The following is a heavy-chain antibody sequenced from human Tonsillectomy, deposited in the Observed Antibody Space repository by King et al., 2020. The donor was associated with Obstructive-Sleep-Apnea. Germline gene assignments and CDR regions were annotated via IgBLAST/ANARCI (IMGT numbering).Heavy chain of an antibody. CDR2: ISAYNGNT. J-gene: IGHJ6*02. Sequence: VQLVQSGTEVKKPGASVRVSCKASGYTYSNYGINWVRQAPGQGLEWMGWISAYNGNTNYGQSLQGRVTMTTDASTSTAYMGLRSPRSYDTAAYYWARGSKIFGVRDYYDYDMDVWGQGTTVTVSS. D-gene: IGHD3-3*01. V-gene: IGHV1-18*04. CDR3: ARGSKIFGVRDYYDYDMDV. CDR1: GYTYSNYG.